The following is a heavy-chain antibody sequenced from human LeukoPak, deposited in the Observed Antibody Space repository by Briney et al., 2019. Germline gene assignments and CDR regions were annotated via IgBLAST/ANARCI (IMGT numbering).Heavy chain of an antibody. V-gene: IGHV3-7*03. CDR3: ARDKGDYDTSGSLFVF. CDR1: GFTFSRYW. CDR2: IKQDGSEK. J-gene: IGHJ4*02. D-gene: IGHD3-22*01. Sequence: GGSLRLSCAASGFTFSRYWMSWVRQVPRKGLEWVANIKQDGSEKYYVDSVEGRFTISRDNAKNSLYLQMDSLRAEDTAVYYCARDKGDYDTSGSLFVFGGQGTLVTVSS.